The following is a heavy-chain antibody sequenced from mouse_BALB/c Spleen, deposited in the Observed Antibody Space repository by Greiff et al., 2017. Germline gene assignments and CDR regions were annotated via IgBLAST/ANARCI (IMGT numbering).Heavy chain of an antibody. J-gene: IGHJ3*01. Sequence: QVQLQQPGAELVRPGASVKLSCKASGYTFTSYWINWVKQRPGQGLEWIGNIYPSDSYTNYNQKFKDKATLTVDKSSSTAYMQLSSPTSEDSAVYYCTRGGSFAYWGQGTLVTVSA. CDR3: TRGGSFAY. V-gene: IGHV1-69*02. CDR1: GYTFTSYW. CDR2: IYPSDSYT.